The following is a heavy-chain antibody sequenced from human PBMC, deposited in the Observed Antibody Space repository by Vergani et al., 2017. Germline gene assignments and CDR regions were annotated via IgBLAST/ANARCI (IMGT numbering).Heavy chain of an antibody. V-gene: IGHV2-70*01. Sequence: QVTLRESGPALVKPTQTLTLTCTFSGFSLSTSGMCVSWIRHPPGKALEWLALIDWDDDKYYSTSLKTRLTISKDTSKNQVVLTMTNMDPVDTATYYCARTLSSTSCYHFDYWGQGTLVTVSS. CDR1: GFSLSTSGMC. CDR2: IDWDDDK. J-gene: IGHJ4*02. CDR3: ARTLSSTSCYHFDY. D-gene: IGHD2-2*01.